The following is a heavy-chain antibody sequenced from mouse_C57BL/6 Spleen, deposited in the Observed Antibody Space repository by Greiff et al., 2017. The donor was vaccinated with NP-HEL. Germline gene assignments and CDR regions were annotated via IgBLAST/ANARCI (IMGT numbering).Heavy chain of an antibody. J-gene: IGHJ4*01. CDR3: ARQRDYDAMDY. CDR2: IHPNSGST. D-gene: IGHD1-1*02. Sequence: QVQLQQPGAELVKPGASVKLSCKASGYTFTSYWMHWVKQRPGQGLEWIGMIHPNSGSTNYNEKFKSKATLTVDKSSSTAYMQLSSLTSEDSAVYYCARQRDYDAMDYWGQGTSVTVSS. CDR1: GYTFTSYW. V-gene: IGHV1-64*01.